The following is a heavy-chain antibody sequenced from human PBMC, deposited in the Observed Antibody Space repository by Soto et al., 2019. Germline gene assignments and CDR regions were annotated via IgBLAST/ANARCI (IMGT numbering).Heavy chain of an antibody. V-gene: IGHV4-30-2*01. CDR2: IYHSGST. CDR1: GGSISSGGYS. Sequence: QLQLQESGSGLVKPSQTLSITCAVSGGSISSGGYSWSWIRQPPGKALEWIGYIYHSGSTYYNPSLKSRVTISVDRSKNQFSLKLSSVSAVDTAVYYCARVPGPWGQGTTVTVSS. J-gene: IGHJ6*02. CDR3: ARVPGP.